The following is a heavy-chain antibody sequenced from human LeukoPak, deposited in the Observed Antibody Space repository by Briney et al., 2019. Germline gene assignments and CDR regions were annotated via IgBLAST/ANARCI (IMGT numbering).Heavy chain of an antibody. CDR1: GGSVSSGSYY. CDR2: IYYSGST. CDR3: ARGGPWPYKYFDC. J-gene: IGHJ4*02. Sequence: SETLSLTCTVSGGSVSSGSYYWSWIRQPPGKGLEWIGYIYYSGSTNYNPSLKSRVTISVDTSKNQFSLKLSSVTAADTAVYYCARGGPWPYKYFDCWGQGTLVTVSS. V-gene: IGHV4-61*01. D-gene: IGHD1-14*01.